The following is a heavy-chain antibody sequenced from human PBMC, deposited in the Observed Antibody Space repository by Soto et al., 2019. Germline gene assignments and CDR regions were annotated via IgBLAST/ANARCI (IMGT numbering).Heavy chain of an antibody. D-gene: IGHD2-15*01. V-gene: IGHV3-30*18. CDR3: AKETKTPYCSGGSCYGYNWFDP. CDR2: ISYDGSNK. CDR1: GFTFSSYG. J-gene: IGHJ5*02. Sequence: GSLRLSCAASGFTFSSYGMHWVRQAPGKGLEWVAVISYDGSNKYYADSVKGRFTISRDNSKNTLYLQMNSLRAEDTAVYYCAKETKTPYCSGGSCYGYNWFDPWGQGTLVTVSS.